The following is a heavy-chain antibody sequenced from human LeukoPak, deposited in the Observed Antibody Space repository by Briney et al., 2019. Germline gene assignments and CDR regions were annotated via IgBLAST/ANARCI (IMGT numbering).Heavy chain of an antibody. Sequence: GGSLRLSCVASGFTFSSYEVNWVRQAPGKGLEWVSYISSSGSTTYYADSVKGRFTISRDNAKNSLYLQMNSLRAEDTAVYYCARAPYDILTGYSPYYFESWGQGTLVTVSS. CDR2: ISSSGSTT. CDR3: ARAPYDILTGYSPYYFES. J-gene: IGHJ4*02. D-gene: IGHD3-9*01. CDR1: GFTFSSYE. V-gene: IGHV3-48*03.